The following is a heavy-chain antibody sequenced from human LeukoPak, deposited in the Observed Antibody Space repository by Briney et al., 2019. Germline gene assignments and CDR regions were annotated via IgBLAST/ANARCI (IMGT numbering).Heavy chain of an antibody. CDR3: ARGSLSVVAATLGFDY. J-gene: IGHJ4*02. CDR1: GYSISSGYY. Sequence: PSETLSLTCTVSGYSISSGYYWGWIRQPPGKGLEWIGSIYHSGSTYYNPSLKSRVTISVDTSKNQFSLKLSSVTAADTAVYYCARGSLSVVAATLGFDYWGQGTLVTVSS. D-gene: IGHD2-15*01. V-gene: IGHV4-38-2*02. CDR2: IYHSGST.